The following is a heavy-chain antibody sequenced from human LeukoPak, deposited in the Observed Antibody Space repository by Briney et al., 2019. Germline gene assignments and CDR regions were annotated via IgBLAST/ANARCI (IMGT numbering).Heavy chain of an antibody. V-gene: IGHV1-2*04. Sequence: ASVKVSCKASGYTFTGYYMHWVRQAPGQGLEWMGWINPNSGGTNYAQKFQGWVTMTRDTSTSTVYMELSSLRSEDTAVYYCAREAGIAAAGPDPPDNWFDPWGQGTLVTVSS. CDR3: AREAGIAAAGPDPPDNWFDP. J-gene: IGHJ5*02. CDR2: INPNSGGT. D-gene: IGHD6-13*01. CDR1: GYTFTGYY.